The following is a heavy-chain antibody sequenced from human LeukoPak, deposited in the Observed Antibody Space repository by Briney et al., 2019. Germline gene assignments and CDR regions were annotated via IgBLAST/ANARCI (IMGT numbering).Heavy chain of an antibody. CDR3: ARSFSSWSPQSVVDY. J-gene: IGHJ4*02. Sequence: PSETLSLTCAIYSESFSGYYWSWIRQPAGKGLEWIGRIYTSGSTNYNPSLKSRVTISVDTSKNQFSLKLSSVTAADTAVYYCARSFSSWSPQSVVDYWGQGTLVTVSS. CDR1: SESFSGYY. CDR2: IYTSGST. D-gene: IGHD6-13*01. V-gene: IGHV4-59*10.